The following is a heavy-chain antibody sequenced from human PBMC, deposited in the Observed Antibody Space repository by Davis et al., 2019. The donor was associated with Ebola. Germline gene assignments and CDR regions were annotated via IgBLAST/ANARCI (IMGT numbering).Heavy chain of an antibody. D-gene: IGHD6-13*01. Sequence: PSETLSLTCNVSGGSVSNYYWSWIRQSAGNGLEWIGRVYISGSTNYNPSLKSRVRMSIDTPKNQFSLYLTSVTAADTAVYYCAGLVGVGTGVFDFWGQGILVTVSS. V-gene: IGHV4-4*07. CDR1: GGSVSNYY. CDR3: AGLVGVGTGVFDF. J-gene: IGHJ4*02. CDR2: VYISGST.